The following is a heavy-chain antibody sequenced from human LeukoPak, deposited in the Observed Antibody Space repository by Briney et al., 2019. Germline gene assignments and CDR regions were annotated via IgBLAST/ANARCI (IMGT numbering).Heavy chain of an antibody. J-gene: IGHJ4*02. CDR1: GGSISSSSYY. CDR2: IYYSGST. D-gene: IGHD6-13*01. V-gene: IGHV4-39*01. Sequence: SETLSLTCTVSGGSISSSSYYWGWIRQPPGKGLEWIGSIYYSGSTYYNPSLKSRVTISVDTSKNQFSLKLSSVTAADTAVYYCARKIAAAGPSLIDYWGQGTPVTVSS. CDR3: ARKIAAAGPSLIDY.